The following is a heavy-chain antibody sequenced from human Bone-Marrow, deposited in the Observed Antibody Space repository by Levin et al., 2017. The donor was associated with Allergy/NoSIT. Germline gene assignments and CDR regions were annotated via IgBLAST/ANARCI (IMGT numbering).Heavy chain of an antibody. CDR1: GFSLTTPGVG. CDR3: ASAYSAGMFFDY. Sequence: SGPTLVKPTQTLTLTCTFSGFSLTTPGVGVGWIRQPPGKALDWLALIYWDDDKRYSPSLKSRLTITKDTSKNQVVLTMTHMDRVDTATYYCASAYSAGMFFDYWGQGALVTVSS. CDR2: IYWDDDK. D-gene: IGHD4-11*01. V-gene: IGHV2-5*02. J-gene: IGHJ4*02.